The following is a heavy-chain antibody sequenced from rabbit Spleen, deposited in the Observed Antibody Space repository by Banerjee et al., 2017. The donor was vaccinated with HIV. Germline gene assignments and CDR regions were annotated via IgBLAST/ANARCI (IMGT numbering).Heavy chain of an antibody. D-gene: IGHD8-1*01. V-gene: IGHV1S40*01. CDR2: TAADRSTFT. CDR1: RLSFSGNDY. J-gene: IGHJ6*01. Sequence: QSLEESGGDLVKPGASLTLTCTASRLSFSGNDYMCWVRQAPGKGLEWIACTAADRSTFTYYASWAKGRFTCSKASSTTVTLQMTSLTAADTATYFCARDTGTSFSTYGMDLWGQGTLVTVS. CDR3: ARDTGTSFSTYGMDL.